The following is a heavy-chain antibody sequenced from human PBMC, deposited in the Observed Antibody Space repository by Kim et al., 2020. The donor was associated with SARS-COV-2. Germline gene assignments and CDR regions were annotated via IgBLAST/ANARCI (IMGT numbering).Heavy chain of an antibody. D-gene: IGHD3-10*01. J-gene: IGHJ4*02. Sequence: GGSLRLSCAASGFTFSNAWMSWVRQAPGKGLEWVGRIKSKTDGGTTDYAAPVKGRFTISRDDSKNTLYLQMNSLKTEDTAVYYCTTLYYYGSGSYLRYYWGQGTLVTVSS. V-gene: IGHV3-15*01. CDR1: GFTFSNAW. CDR2: IKSKTDGGTT. CDR3: TTLYYYGSGSYLRYY.